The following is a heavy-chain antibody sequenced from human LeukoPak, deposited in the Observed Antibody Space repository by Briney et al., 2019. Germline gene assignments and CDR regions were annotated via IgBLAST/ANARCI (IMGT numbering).Heavy chain of an antibody. CDR1: GFTFRNYW. CDR3: ARGDSFSGDY. V-gene: IGHV3-7*04. Sequence: GGSLRLSCAASGFTFRNYWMSWVRQAPGKGLEWVTNINQDGNEKCYVDSVKGRFTISRDNAKNSLYLQMSSLRAEDTAVYYCARGDSFSGDYWGQGTLVTVSS. D-gene: IGHD2/OR15-2a*01. J-gene: IGHJ4*02. CDR2: INQDGNEK.